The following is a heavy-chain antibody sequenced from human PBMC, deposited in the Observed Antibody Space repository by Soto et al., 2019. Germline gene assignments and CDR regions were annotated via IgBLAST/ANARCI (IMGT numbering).Heavy chain of an antibody. Sequence: SETLSLTCAVSGGSISSGGYSWSSIRQPPGKGLEWIGYIYHSGSTYYNPSLKSRVTISVDRSKNQFSLKLSSVTAADTAVYYCARAATVTTGYWYFDLWGRGTLVTVSS. J-gene: IGHJ2*01. CDR1: GGSISSGGYS. V-gene: IGHV4-30-2*01. CDR2: IYHSGST. CDR3: ARAATVTTGYWYFDL. D-gene: IGHD4-17*01.